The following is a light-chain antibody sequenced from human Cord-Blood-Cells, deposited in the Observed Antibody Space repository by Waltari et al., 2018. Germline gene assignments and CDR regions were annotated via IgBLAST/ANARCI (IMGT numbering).Light chain of an antibody. CDR2: AAS. CDR3: QQSYSTPYT. CDR1: QSISSY. V-gene: IGKV1-39*01. Sequence: DIQMTQSPSSLSASVGDRVTITCRASQSISSYLNWYQQKPGKAPKRLMYAASSLQSGVPSRFSGSGSGTDFTLTISSLQPEDFATYYCQQSYSTPYTFGQGTKLEIK. J-gene: IGKJ2*01.